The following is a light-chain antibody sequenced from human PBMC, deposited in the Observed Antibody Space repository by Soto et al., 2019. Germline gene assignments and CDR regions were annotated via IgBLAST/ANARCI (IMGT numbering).Light chain of an antibody. CDR2: AAS. Sequence: IQLTQSPSSLSASVGDRVTITCRASQGISSYLAWYQQKPGKAHKLLIYAASTLQSVFPSRFSGGGYGADFTLPISSLQPEDCATYYCQQLNSYPITLGQGTRLDIK. CDR3: QQLNSYPIT. CDR1: QGISSY. J-gene: IGKJ5*01. V-gene: IGKV1-9*01.